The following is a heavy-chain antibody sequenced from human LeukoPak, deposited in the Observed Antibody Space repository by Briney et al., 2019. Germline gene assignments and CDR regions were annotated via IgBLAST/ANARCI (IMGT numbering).Heavy chain of an antibody. J-gene: IGHJ4*02. D-gene: IGHD4-17*01. Sequence: HPGGSLRLSCAASGFTFRSYWMHWVRQAPGKGLVWVSRINSDGSSTSYADSVKGRFTISRDNAKNTLYLQMNSLRAEDTAVYYCARDSVYGDYYFDYWGQGTLVTVSS. CDR3: ARDSVYGDYYFDY. V-gene: IGHV3-74*01. CDR2: INSDGSST. CDR1: GFTFRSYW.